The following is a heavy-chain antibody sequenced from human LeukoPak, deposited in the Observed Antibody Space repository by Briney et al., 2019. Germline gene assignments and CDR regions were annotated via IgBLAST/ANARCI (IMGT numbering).Heavy chain of an antibody. Sequence: SVKVSCKASGFTFTSSAMQWVRQARGQRLEWIGWIVVGSGNTIYAQKFQGRVTMTEDTSTDTAYMELSSLRSEDTAVYYCATASHYYYDSSGYYLFDYWGQGTLVTVSS. CDR2: IVVGSGNT. CDR1: GFTFTSSA. J-gene: IGHJ4*02. CDR3: ATASHYYYDSSGYYLFDY. V-gene: IGHV1-58*02. D-gene: IGHD3-22*01.